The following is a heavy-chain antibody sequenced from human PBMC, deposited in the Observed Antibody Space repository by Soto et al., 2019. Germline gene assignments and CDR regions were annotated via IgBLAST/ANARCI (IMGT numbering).Heavy chain of an antibody. CDR2: IYHSGST. J-gene: IGHJ4*02. V-gene: IGHV4-4*02. CDR1: SGSISSSNW. Sequence: QVQLQESGPGLVKPSGTLSLTCAVSSGSISSSNWWSWVRQPPGKGLEWVGEIYHSGSTNYNPSLKSRVTISVDKSKNQVTLKLSSVTAADTAVYYGAAFSGDYRNGDYWGQGTLVTVSS. CDR3: AAFSGDYRNGDY. D-gene: IGHD1-1*01.